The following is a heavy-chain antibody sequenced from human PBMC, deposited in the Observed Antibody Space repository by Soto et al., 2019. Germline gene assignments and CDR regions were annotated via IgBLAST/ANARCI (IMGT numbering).Heavy chain of an antibody. Sequence: EVRLVESGGALVQPGGSLRLSCAASGLTFSSYSMNWVRQAPGKGLEWVSYISVSSSTIYYADSVKGRFTISRDNAKNSLYLQMNSLRVEDTAVYYCASSGGYFDLWGRGTLVTVSS. J-gene: IGHJ2*01. CDR3: ASSGGYFDL. CDR2: ISVSSSTI. V-gene: IGHV3-48*01. D-gene: IGHD3-3*01. CDR1: GLTFSSYS.